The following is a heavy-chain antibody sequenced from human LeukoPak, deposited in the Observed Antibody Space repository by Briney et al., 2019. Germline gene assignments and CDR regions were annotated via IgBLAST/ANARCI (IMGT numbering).Heavy chain of an antibody. Sequence: PSETLSLTCTVSGGSISSGGYYWSWIRQHPGKGLEWIGYIYYSGSTYYNPSLKGRVTISVDTSKNQFSLKLSSVTAADTAVYYCASARTHGDDDQRFDYRGQGTLVTVSS. V-gene: IGHV4-31*03. CDR2: IYYSGST. D-gene: IGHD4-17*01. CDR1: GGSISSGGYY. CDR3: ASARTHGDDDQRFDY. J-gene: IGHJ4*02.